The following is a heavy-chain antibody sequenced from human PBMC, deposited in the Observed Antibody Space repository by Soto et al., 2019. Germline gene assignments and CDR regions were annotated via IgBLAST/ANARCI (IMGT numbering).Heavy chain of an antibody. CDR1: GFTFSSYA. CDR3: ARDKGLVFDY. D-gene: IGHD1-26*01. J-gene: IGHJ4*02. CDR2: ISYDGSNK. V-gene: IGHV3-30-3*01. Sequence: QVQLVESGGGVVQPGRSLRLSCAASGFTFSSYAMHWVRQAPGKGLEWVAVISYDGSNKYYADSVKGRFTISRDNSKNTLYLQINSLRAEDTSVYYGARDKGLVFDYWGQGTLVTVSS.